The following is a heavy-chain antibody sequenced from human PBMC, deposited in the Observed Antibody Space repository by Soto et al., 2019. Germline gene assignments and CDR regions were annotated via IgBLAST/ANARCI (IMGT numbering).Heavy chain of an antibody. D-gene: IGHD3-22*01. J-gene: IGHJ4*02. CDR3: AKPPGLLFDY. CDR2: ISGSGGST. CDR1: GFTFSSYA. V-gene: IGHV3-23*01. Sequence: EVQLLESGGGLVQPGGSLRLSCAASGFTFSSYAMSWVRQAPGKGLEWVSAISGSGGSTYYADSVKGRFTITRDNSKTRLYLQINSLRAEDTAVYYLAKPPGLLFDYGGQGTLVTVSP.